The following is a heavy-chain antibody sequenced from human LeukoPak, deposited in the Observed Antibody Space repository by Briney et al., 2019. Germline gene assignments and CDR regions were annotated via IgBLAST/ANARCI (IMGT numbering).Heavy chain of an antibody. CDR1: GFTFSSYG. D-gene: IGHD5-18*01. V-gene: IGHV3-33*01. CDR3: ARDVDTAMAFDY. Sequence: PGGSLRLPCAASGFTFSSYGMHWVRQAPGKGLEWVAVIWYDGSNKYYADSVKGRFTISRDNSKNTLYLQMNSLRAEDTAVYYCARDVDTAMAFDYWGQGTLVTVSS. J-gene: IGHJ4*02. CDR2: IWYDGSNK.